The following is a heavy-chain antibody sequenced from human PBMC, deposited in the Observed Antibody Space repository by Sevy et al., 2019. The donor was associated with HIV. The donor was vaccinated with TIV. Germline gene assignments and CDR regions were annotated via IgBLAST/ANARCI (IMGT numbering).Heavy chain of an antibody. CDR1: EFTVSSKY. Sequence: GGSLRLSCAASEFTVSSKYMSWVRQAPGKGLEWASVIYSGGNTYYADSVKGRFTISRDISKNTLYLQMNSLRAEDTAIYYCAITSTPLYYYALDVWGQGTTVTVSS. CDR3: AITSTPLYYYALDV. J-gene: IGHJ6*02. CDR2: IYSGGNT. D-gene: IGHD3-16*01. V-gene: IGHV3-53*03.